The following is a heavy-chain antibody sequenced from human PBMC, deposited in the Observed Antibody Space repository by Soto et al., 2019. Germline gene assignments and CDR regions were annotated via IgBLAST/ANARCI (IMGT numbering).Heavy chain of an antibody. J-gene: IGHJ5*02. D-gene: IGHD3-3*01. Sequence: KTSETLSLTCTVSGGSISSYYWSWIRQPPGKGLEWIGYIYYSGSTNYNPSLKSRVTISVDTSKNQFSLKLSSVTAADTAMYYCAREAGVRCSIVPWGQGTLVTVSS. CDR2: IYYSGST. V-gene: IGHV4-59*01. CDR1: GGSISSYY. CDR3: AREAGVRCSIVP.